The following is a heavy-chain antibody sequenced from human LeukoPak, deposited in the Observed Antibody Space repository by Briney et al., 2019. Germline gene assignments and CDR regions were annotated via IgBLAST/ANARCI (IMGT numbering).Heavy chain of an antibody. CDR2: ISYGGNT. V-gene: IGHV4-39*01. D-gene: IGHD3-10*01. CDR3: VRQAYYYNSGSYYSYYFDY. CDR1: GDSISSSNYD. J-gene: IGHJ4*02. Sequence: PSGTLSLTCSVSGDSISSSNYDWGWIRQPRGKGLEWIESISYGGNTYNHPSVKSQITISGDMSKNPFSLKLTSLTAADTAVYYCVRQAYYYNSGSYYSYYFDYWGQGTLVTVSS.